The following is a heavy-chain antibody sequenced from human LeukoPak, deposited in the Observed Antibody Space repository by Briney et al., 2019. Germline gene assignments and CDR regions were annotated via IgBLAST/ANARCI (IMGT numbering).Heavy chain of an antibody. V-gene: IGHV3-30*02. CDR2: IRYDGSNK. CDR1: GFTFSSYG. J-gene: IGHJ6*03. Sequence: GGSLRLSCAASGFTFSSYGMRWVRQAPGKGLEWVAFIRYDGSNKYYADSVKGRFTISRDNSKNTLYLQMNSLRAEDTAVYYCAKDPTVTIYYYYYMDVWGKGTTVTVSS. CDR3: AKDPTVTIYYYYYMDV. D-gene: IGHD4-11*01.